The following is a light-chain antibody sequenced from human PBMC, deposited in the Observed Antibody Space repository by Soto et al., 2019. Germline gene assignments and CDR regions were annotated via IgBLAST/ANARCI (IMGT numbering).Light chain of an antibody. CDR1: SGHSSYA. CDR2: LNSDGSH. CDR3: QTCGTGIQV. Sequence: QLVLTQSPSASASLGASVKLTCTLSSGHSSYAIAWHQQQPQKGPRNLMKLNSDGSHSKGDGIPDRFSGSSSGAERYPTISSRQSEDEADYYCQTCGTGIQVFGGGTKVTVL. V-gene: IGLV4-69*01. J-gene: IGLJ2*01.